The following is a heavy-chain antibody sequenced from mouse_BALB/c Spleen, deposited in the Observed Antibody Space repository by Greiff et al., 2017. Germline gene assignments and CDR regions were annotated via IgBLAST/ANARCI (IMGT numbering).Heavy chain of an antibody. CDR1: GYSITSDYA. Sequence: EVKLQESGPGLVKPSQSLSLTCTVTGYSITSDYAWNWIRQFPGNQLEWMGYISYSGSTSYNPSLKSRISITRDTSKNQFFLQLNSVTTEDTATYYCARRDFWYFDVWGAGTTVTVSS. CDR3: ARRDFWYFDV. J-gene: IGHJ1*01. CDR2: ISYSGST. V-gene: IGHV3-2*02.